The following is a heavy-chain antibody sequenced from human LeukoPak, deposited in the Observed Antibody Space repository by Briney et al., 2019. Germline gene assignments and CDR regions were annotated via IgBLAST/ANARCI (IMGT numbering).Heavy chain of an antibody. D-gene: IGHD3-10*01. CDR3: ARDGRGYYYGSGSYPHDAFDI. CDR2: MNPNSGNT. Sequence: ASVKVSCKASGYTFTSYDINWVRQATGQGLEWMGWMNPNSGNTGYAQKFQGRVTMTRNTSISTAYMELSSLRSEDTAVYYCARDGRGYYYGSGSYPHDAFDIWGQGTMVTVSS. CDR1: GYTFTSYD. J-gene: IGHJ3*02. V-gene: IGHV1-8*01.